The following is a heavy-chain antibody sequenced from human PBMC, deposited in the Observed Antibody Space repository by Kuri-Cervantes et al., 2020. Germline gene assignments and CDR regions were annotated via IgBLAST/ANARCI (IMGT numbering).Heavy chain of an antibody. V-gene: IGHV1-18*01. CDR2: ISAYNGNT. D-gene: IGHD6-13*01. CDR1: GFTFTSYG. J-gene: IGHJ3*02. CDR3: ARDEEQLGAFDI. Sequence: GESLKISCAASGFTFTSYGISWVRQAPGQGLEWMGWISAYNGNTNYAQKLQGRVTMTTDTSTSTAYMELRSLRSDDTAVYYCARDEEQLGAFDIWGQGTTVTVSS.